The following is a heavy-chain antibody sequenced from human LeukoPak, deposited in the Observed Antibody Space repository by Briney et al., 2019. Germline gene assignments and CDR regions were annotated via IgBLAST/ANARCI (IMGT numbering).Heavy chain of an antibody. J-gene: IGHJ6*02. CDR3: ARDPDSAMAYLYYYYGMDV. D-gene: IGHD5-18*01. CDR2: ISYDGSNK. Sequence: GRSLRLSCAASGLTFSSYAMHWVRQAPGKGLEWVAVISYDGSNKYYADSVKGRFTISRDNSKNTLYLQMNSLRAEDTAVYYCARDPDSAMAYLYYYYGMDVWGQGTTVTVSS. V-gene: IGHV3-30*04. CDR1: GLTFSSYA.